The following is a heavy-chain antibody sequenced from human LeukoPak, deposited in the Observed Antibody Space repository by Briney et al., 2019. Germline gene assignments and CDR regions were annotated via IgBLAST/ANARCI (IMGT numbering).Heavy chain of an antibody. CDR3: ARRNYYGSGDKFDY. J-gene: IGHJ4*02. CDR1: GFTFTTYW. D-gene: IGHD3-10*01. Sequence: GGSLRLSCAASGFTFTTYWMTWVRQAPGKGLEWVANIKQDGSETHYADSVRGRFTISRDNAKNSLFLQMSSLIVDDTAVYYCARRNYYGSGDKFDYWGQGTLVTVSS. V-gene: IGHV3-7*01. CDR2: IKQDGSET.